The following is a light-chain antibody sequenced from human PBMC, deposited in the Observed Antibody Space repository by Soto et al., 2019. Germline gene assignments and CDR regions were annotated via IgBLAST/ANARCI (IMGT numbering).Light chain of an antibody. CDR3: LRYNSYYAA. CDR2: DAS. CDR1: QTISTY. Sequence: DIQMTQSPSSLSASVGDRVTITCRASQTISTYLNWYQQKPGKAPKLLIYDASSLESGVPSRFSASRYGKDFTLTTSTLKPDDFATYYCLRYNSYYAACGPGTKV. J-gene: IGKJ1*01. V-gene: IGKV1-5*01.